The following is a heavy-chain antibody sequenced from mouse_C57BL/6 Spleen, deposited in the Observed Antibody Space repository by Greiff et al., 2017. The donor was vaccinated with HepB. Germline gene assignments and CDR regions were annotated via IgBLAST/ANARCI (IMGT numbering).Heavy chain of an antibody. V-gene: IGHV1-64*01. CDR1: GYTFTSYW. CDR3: ARKGVYYYGRDYAMDY. Sequence: QVQLQQPGAELVKPGASVKLSCKASGYTFTSYWMHWVKQRPGQGLEWIGMIHPNSGSTNYNEKFKSKATLTVDKSSSTAYMQLSSLTSEDSAVYYCARKGVYYYGRDYAMDYWGQGTSVTVSS. D-gene: IGHD1-1*01. J-gene: IGHJ4*01. CDR2: IHPNSGST.